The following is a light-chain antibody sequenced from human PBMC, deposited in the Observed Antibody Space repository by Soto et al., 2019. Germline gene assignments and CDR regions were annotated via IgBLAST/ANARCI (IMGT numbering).Light chain of an antibody. CDR2: DVS. CDR1: GSDVGGYNY. J-gene: IGLJ2*01. V-gene: IGLV2-11*01. Sequence: QSVLTQPRSVSGSPGQSVTISCTGTGSDVGGYNYVSWYQQHPGKAPKLTIYDVSKRPSGVPDRFSGSKSGNTASLTISGLQAEDEADYYCCSYAGSYTLVFGGGTKVTVL. CDR3: CSYAGSYTLV.